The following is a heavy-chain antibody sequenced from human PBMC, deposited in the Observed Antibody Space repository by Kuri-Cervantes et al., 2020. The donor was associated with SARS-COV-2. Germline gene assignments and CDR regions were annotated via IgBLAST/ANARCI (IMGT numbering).Heavy chain of an antibody. J-gene: IGHJ4*02. Sequence: GESLKISCAASGFTFNSYATSWVRQAPGKGLEWVSSIGGGGGTTYYAVSVKGRFTISRDNSRNTLYLQMNSLRAEDTAVYYCAKGGGPTDYWGQGTLVTVSS. CDR3: AKGGGPTDY. V-gene: IGHV3-23*01. CDR2: IGGGGGTT. CDR1: GFTFNSYA. D-gene: IGHD3-10*01.